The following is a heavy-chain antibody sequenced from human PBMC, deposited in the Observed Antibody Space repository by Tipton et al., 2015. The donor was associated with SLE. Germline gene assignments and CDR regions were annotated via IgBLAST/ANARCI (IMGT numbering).Heavy chain of an antibody. CDR2: INHSGST. Sequence: TLSLTCAVYGGSFSGYYWSWIRQPPGKGLEWIGEINHSGSTNYNPSLKSRVTISVDTSKNQFSLKLSSVTAADTAVYYCASYGYSGSHGGAFDIWGQGTMVTGSS. CDR1: GGSFSGYY. D-gene: IGHD1-26*01. J-gene: IGHJ3*02. CDR3: ASYGYSGSHGGAFDI. V-gene: IGHV4-34*01.